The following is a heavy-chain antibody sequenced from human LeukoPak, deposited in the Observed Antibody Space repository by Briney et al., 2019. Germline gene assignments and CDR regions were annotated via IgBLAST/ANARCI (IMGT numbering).Heavy chain of an antibody. CDR1: GFTFSSYS. CDR3: AREPGSSWYGEMGYYYYGMDV. V-gene: IGHV3-21*01. J-gene: IGHJ6*02. D-gene: IGHD6-13*01. CDR2: ISSSSSYI. Sequence: PGGSLRLSCAASGFTFSSYSMNWVRQAPGKGLGWVSSISSSSSYIYYADSVKGRFTISRDNAKNSLYLQMNSLRAEDTAVYYCAREPGSSWYGEMGYYYYGMDVWGQGTTVTVSS.